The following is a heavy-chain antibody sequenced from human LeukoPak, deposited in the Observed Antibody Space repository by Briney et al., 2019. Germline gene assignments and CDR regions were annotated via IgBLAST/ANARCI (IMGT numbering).Heavy chain of an antibody. CDR2: INPNSGGT. V-gene: IGHV1-2*02. CDR1: GYTFTGYY. CDR3: AGGPAYCSSTSCYTFAFDI. D-gene: IGHD2-2*02. Sequence: ASVKVSCKASGYTFTGYYMHWVRQAPGQGLEWMGWINPNSGGTNYAQKFQGRVTMTRDTSISTAYMELRSLRSDDTAVYYCAGGPAYCSSTSCYTFAFDIGGQGTMVTVSS. J-gene: IGHJ3*02.